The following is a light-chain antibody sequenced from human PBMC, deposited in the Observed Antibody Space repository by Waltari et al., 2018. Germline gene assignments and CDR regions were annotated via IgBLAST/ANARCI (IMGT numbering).Light chain of an antibody. V-gene: IGKV4-1*01. Sequence: DIVMTQSPDSLAVSLGERATINCKSSQSVFSDPINNNYLAWYQQKPGQPPKVLINWASAREFGVPDRFTASGSGTDFTLTISSLQAEDVAVYYCQQYYGTPYTFGQGTKVEI. J-gene: IGKJ2*01. CDR2: WAS. CDR1: QSVFSDPINNNY. CDR3: QQYYGTPYT.